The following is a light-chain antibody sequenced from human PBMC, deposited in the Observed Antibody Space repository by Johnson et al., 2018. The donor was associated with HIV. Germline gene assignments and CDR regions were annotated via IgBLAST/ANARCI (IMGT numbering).Light chain of an antibody. CDR2: DNN. J-gene: IGLJ1*01. CDR1: SSNIGNNY. V-gene: IGLV1-51*01. Sequence: QSVLTQPPSVSAAPGQKVTISCSGSSSNIGNNYVSWYQQVPGAAPKLLIYDNNRRPSGLPARFSGSKSGTSATLGITGLPSGDEADYYCGTWDGSLRAGVFGTGTKVTVL. CDR3: GTWDGSLRAGV.